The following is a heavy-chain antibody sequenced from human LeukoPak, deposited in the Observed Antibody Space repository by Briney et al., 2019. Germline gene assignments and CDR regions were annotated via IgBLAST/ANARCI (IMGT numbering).Heavy chain of an antibody. CDR3: ARDIRSRYGSGKEADY. V-gene: IGHV4-39*07. D-gene: IGHD3-10*01. J-gene: IGHJ4*02. Sequence: SETLSLTCTVSGGSISSSSYYWGWIRQPPGKGLEWIGSIYYSGSTYYNPSLKSRVTISVDTSKNQFSLKLSSVTAADTAVYYCARDIRSRYGSGKEADYWGQGTLVTVSS. CDR2: IYYSGST. CDR1: GGSISSSSYY.